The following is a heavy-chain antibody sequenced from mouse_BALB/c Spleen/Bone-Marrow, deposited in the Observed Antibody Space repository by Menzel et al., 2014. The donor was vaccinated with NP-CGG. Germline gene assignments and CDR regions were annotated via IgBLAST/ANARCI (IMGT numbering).Heavy chain of an antibody. Sequence: QVQLQQSGPGLVAPSQSLSITCTVSGFSLTSYGVHWVRQPPGKGLERLGVIWAGGSTNYNSALMSRLSISKDNSKSQVFLKMSSLQTDDTAMYYCAIYYDYDYAMDYWGQGTSVTVSS. CDR3: AIYYDYDYAMDY. CDR2: IWAGGST. D-gene: IGHD2-4*01. J-gene: IGHJ4*01. CDR1: GFSLTSYG. V-gene: IGHV2-9*02.